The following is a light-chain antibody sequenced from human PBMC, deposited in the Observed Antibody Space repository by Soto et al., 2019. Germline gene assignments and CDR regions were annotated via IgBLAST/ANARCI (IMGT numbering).Light chain of an antibody. CDR2: KAS. CDR3: QQYETYRLT. J-gene: IGKJ4*01. CDR1: QNINTW. Sequence: DIQMTQSPSTLSASVGDIVTITCRASQNINTWLAWYQQKPGKAPYLLVYKASNLQSGVPSRFTGSASWTEVTLTISSLQPDDIATYYCQQYETYRLTYGGGTKLEI. V-gene: IGKV1-5*03.